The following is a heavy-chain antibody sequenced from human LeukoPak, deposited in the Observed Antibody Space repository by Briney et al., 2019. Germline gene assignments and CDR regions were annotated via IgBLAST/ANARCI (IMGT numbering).Heavy chain of an antibody. Sequence: GGSLRLSCAASGFTFSTYSMNWIRQAPGSRLEWVSSISSSSSYIYYADSVKGRFTISRDNAKNSLELQMNSLRAEDTAVYYCARDGGVVWGKGTTVTVSS. CDR1: GFTFSTYS. J-gene: IGHJ6*04. D-gene: IGHD3-16*01. V-gene: IGHV3-21*01. CDR2: ISSSSSYI. CDR3: ARDGGVV.